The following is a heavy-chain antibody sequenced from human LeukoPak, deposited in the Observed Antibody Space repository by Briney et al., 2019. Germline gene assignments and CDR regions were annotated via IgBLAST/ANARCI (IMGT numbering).Heavy chain of an antibody. Sequence: GGSLRLSCAASGFTFSSYGMHWVRQAPGKGLEWVAVISYDGSNKYYADSVKGRFTISRDNSKNTLYLQMNSLRAEDTAVYYCAKDRAAYYDFWSGYDYWGQGTLVTVSS. CDR2: ISYDGSNK. D-gene: IGHD3-3*01. CDR1: GFTFSSYG. V-gene: IGHV3-30*18. J-gene: IGHJ4*02. CDR3: AKDRAAYYDFWSGYDY.